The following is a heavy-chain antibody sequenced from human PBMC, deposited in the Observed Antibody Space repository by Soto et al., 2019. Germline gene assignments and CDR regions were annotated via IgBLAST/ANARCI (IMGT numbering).Heavy chain of an antibody. CDR2: IYWNDDK. D-gene: IGHD6-19*01. V-gene: IGHV2-5*01. CDR3: AHRHRSGWLFWGYFDY. J-gene: IGHJ4*02. Sequence: SGPTLVKPTQTLTLTCTFSGFSLSTSGVGVGWIRQPPGKALEWLALIYWNDDKRYSPSLKSRLTITKDTSKNQVVLTMTNMDPVDTATYYCAHRHRSGWLFWGYFDYWGQGTLVTVSS. CDR1: GFSLSTSGVG.